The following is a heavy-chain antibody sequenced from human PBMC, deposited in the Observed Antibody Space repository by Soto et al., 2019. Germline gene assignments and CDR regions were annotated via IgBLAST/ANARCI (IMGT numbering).Heavy chain of an antibody. CDR3: VKSRGGNNFDFFD. V-gene: IGHV3-64D*06. CDR1: GFTFSSYA. J-gene: IGHJ1*01. D-gene: IGHD5-12*01. Sequence: GGSLRLSCSASGFTFSSYAMHWVRQAPGKRLEYVSGVRGNGDPPFYADSVKGRFTISRDNSKNTLYLQMSSLSADDTAVYYCVKSRGGNNFDFFDWGQGALVTSPQ. CDR2: VRGNGDPP.